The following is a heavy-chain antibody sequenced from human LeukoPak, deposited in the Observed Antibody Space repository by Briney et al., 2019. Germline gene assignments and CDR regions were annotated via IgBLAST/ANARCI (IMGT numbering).Heavy chain of an antibody. CDR2: ISSSSSYI. J-gene: IGHJ4*02. CDR3: ARDPYDSSGYRTYYFDY. V-gene: IGHV3-21*04. Sequence: KAGGSLRLSCAASGFTFSSYSMNWVRQAPGKGLEWVSSISSSSSYIYYADSVKGRFTISRDNAKNSLYLQMNSLRAEDTALYYCARDPYDSSGYRTYYFDYWGQGTLVTVSS. CDR1: GFTFSSYS. D-gene: IGHD3-22*01.